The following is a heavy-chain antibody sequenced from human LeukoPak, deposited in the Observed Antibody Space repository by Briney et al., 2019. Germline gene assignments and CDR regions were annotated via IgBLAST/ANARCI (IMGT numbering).Heavy chain of an antibody. CDR2: IKQDGSEK. D-gene: IGHD3-10*01. Sequence: PGGSLRLSCAASGFTFSSYWMSWVRQAPGKGLEWVANIKQDGSEKYYVDSVKGRFTISRDNTKNSLYLQMNSLRAEDTAVYYCARHPLWFGEYYMDVWGKGTTVTVSS. CDR3: ARHPLWFGEYYMDV. V-gene: IGHV3-7*01. J-gene: IGHJ6*03. CDR1: GFTFSSYW.